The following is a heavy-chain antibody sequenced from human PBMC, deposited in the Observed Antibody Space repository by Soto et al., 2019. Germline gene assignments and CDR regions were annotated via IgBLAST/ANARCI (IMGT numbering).Heavy chain of an antibody. D-gene: IGHD3-10*01. V-gene: IGHV4-30-4*01. CDR2: IFHSGST. J-gene: IGHJ6*02. CDR3: ARDRYYGSGTYYNFYSGMDV. CDR1: GGSINSGDYY. Sequence: PSETLSLTCTVSGGSINSGDYYWTWVRQPLGKGLEWIGNIFHSGSTYYTPSLQSRVTISLDTSKNHFSLKLSSVTPADTAVYYCARDRYYGSGTYYNFYSGMDVWGQGTTVTVSS.